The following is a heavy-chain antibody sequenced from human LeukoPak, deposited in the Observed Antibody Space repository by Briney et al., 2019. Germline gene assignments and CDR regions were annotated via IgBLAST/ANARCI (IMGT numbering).Heavy chain of an antibody. D-gene: IGHD2-15*01. CDR3: AKSRIVDRRGYFDY. J-gene: IGHJ4*02. V-gene: IGHV3-23*01. CDR1: GFTFNNYA. CDR2: ISNTGRST. Sequence: GGSLRLSCAASGFTFNNYAMNLVRQAPGKGLEWVSAISNTGRSTYYADSVKGRFTISRDNSKNTVFLQINSLRAEDTAVYYCAKSRIVDRRGYFDYWGQGTLVTVSS.